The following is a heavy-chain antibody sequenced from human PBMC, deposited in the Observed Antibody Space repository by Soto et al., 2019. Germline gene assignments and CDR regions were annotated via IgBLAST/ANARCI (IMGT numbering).Heavy chain of an antibody. J-gene: IGHJ4*02. D-gene: IGHD3-10*01. CDR3: ARHWYGSGTHYPFDS. V-gene: IGHV4-59*08. Sequence: QVQLQESGPGLVKPSETLSLTCTVSDGSISSYYWSWIRQPPGKGLEWIGYIYYSGRTDHNPSLKSRVTISVDTSKNQFSLKLSSVTAADTAVYFCARHWYGSGTHYPFDSWGQGTLVTVSS. CDR1: DGSISSYY. CDR2: IYYSGRT.